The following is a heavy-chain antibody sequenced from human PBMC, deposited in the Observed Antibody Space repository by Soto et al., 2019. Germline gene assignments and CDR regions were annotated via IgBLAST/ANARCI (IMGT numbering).Heavy chain of an antibody. CDR1: GYSFTSYW. CDR2: IYPGDSDT. Sequence: PGESLKISCQGSGYSFTSYWIGWVRQMPGKGLEWMGIIYPGDSDTRYSPSFQGHVTISADKSISTAYLQWSSLKASDTAMYYCARSHSSSLPPYYMDVWGKGTTVTVSS. J-gene: IGHJ6*03. CDR3: ARSHSSSLPPYYMDV. D-gene: IGHD6-13*01. V-gene: IGHV5-51*01.